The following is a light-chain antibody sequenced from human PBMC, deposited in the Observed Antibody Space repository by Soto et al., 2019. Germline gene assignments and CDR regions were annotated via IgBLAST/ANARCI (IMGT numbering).Light chain of an antibody. CDR1: NSDVGGYDY. Sequence: QSALTQPRSVSGSPGQSVTISCTGSNSDVGGYDYVSWYQHPPGKAPKLIIYDVTERPSGVPDRFSGSKSGNTASLTISGLQTEDEADYYCCSYAGIYTYVFGTGTQLTVL. CDR2: DVT. CDR3: CSYAGIYTYV. V-gene: IGLV2-11*01. J-gene: IGLJ1*01.